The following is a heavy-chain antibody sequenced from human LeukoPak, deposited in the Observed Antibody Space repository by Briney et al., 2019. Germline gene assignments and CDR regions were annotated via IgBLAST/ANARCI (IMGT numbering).Heavy chain of an antibody. D-gene: IGHD6-19*01. V-gene: IGHV3-43*01. Sequence: GGSLRLSCAASGFAFDDYTMNWVRQSPGKGPEGVSLINWDGDVTFYGDSVRGRFTISRDNSKNSLNLQMNSLRTEDTALYYCVRDFRAGIFMDVWGKGTMVIVSS. CDR2: INWDGDVT. CDR1: GFAFDDYT. CDR3: VRDFRAGIFMDV. J-gene: IGHJ6*03.